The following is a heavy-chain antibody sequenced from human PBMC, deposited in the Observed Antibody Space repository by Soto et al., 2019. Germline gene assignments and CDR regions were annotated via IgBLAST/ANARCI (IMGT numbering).Heavy chain of an antibody. Sequence: QVQLVESGGGLVQPGGSLRLSCAASGFTFSDYYMSWIRQAPGKGLEWVSYISSSSSYTNYADSVKGRFTISRDNAKNSLYLQMNSLRAEDTAVYYCARAKDGRDAFDIWGQGTMVTVSS. J-gene: IGHJ3*02. CDR1: GFTFSDYY. CDR3: ARAKDGRDAFDI. CDR2: ISSSSSYT. V-gene: IGHV3-11*06.